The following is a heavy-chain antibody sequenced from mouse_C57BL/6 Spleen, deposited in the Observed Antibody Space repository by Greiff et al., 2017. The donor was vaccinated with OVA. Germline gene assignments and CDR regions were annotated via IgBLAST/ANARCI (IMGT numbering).Heavy chain of an antibody. Sequence: QVQLQQSGAELVMPGASVKLSCKASGYTFTSYWMHWVKQRPGQGLEWIGEIDPSDSYTNYNQKFKGKSTLTVDKSSSTAYMQLSSLTSEDSAVYYCARLGGSSWAYWGQGTLVTVAA. CDR3: ARLGGSSWAY. V-gene: IGHV1-69*01. CDR2: IDPSDSYT. J-gene: IGHJ3*01. D-gene: IGHD1-1*01. CDR1: GYTFTSYW.